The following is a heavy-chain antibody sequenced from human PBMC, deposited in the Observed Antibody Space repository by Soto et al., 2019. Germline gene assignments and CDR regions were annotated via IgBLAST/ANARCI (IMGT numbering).Heavy chain of an antibody. Sequence: EVQLVESGGGLIQPGGSLKLSCAASGFTVGNNYMSWVRQAPGKGLEWVSLIYSTGTTKYADSVKGRFTVSRDNAKNTLYLHMNSLRAEDTGVYYCAKDGRGSGSHYNSFGYWGQGTLVTVSS. J-gene: IGHJ4*02. V-gene: IGHV3-53*01. CDR2: IYSTGTT. D-gene: IGHD3-10*01. CDR3: AKDGRGSGSHYNSFGY. CDR1: GFTVGNNY.